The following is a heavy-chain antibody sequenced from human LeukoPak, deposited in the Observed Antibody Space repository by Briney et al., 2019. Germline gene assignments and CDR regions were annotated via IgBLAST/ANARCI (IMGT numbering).Heavy chain of an antibody. CDR2: IYHSGST. CDR1: GYSISSGYY. D-gene: IGHD5-12*01. CDR3: ARTYDEFYYYYGMDV. Sequence: SETLSLTCTVSGYSISSGYYWGWIRQPPGKGLEWIGSIYHSGSTYYNPSLKSRVTISVDMSKNQFSLKLSSVTAADTAVYYCARTYDEFYYYYGMDVWGQGTTVTVSS. J-gene: IGHJ6*02. V-gene: IGHV4-38-2*02.